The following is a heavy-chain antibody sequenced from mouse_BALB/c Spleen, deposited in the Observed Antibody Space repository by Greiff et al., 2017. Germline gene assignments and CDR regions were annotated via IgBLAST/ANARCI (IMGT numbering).Heavy chain of an antibody. V-gene: IGHV1S81*02. CDR1: GYTFTSYC. CDR2: INPSNGRT. Sequence: VQLQQPGAELVKPGASVKLSCKASGYTFTSYCMHWVKQRPGQGLEWIGEINPSNGRTNYNEKFKSKATLTVDKSSSTAYMQLSSLTSEDSAVYYCARGGNPFDYWGQGTTLTVSS. J-gene: IGHJ2*01. D-gene: IGHD1-1*02. CDR3: ARGGNPFDY.